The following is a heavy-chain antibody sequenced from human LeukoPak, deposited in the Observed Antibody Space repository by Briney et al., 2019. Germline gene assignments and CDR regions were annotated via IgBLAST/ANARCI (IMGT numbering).Heavy chain of an antibody. V-gene: IGHV4-61*02. CDR3: ARWDLGPYDAFDI. CDR1: GGSISSGSYY. D-gene: IGHD1-26*01. CDR2: IYTSGST. Sequence: SQTLSLTCTVSGGSISSGSYYWSWIRDPAGKGLEWIGRIYTSGSTNYNPSLKGRVTISVDTSKNQFSLKLSSVTAADTAVYYCARWDLGPYDAFDIWGQGTMVTVSS. J-gene: IGHJ3*02.